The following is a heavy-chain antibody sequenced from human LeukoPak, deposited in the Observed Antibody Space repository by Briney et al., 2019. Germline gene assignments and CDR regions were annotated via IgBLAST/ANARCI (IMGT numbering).Heavy chain of an antibody. D-gene: IGHD6-13*01. V-gene: IGHV3-21*01. CDR1: GFTFSSYA. Sequence: GGSLRLSCAASGFTFSSYAMSWVRQAPGKGLEWVSSISSSSSYIYYADSVKGRFTISRDNAKNSLYLQMNSLRAEDTAVYYCARWQQLAFRGSPKYFQHWGQGTLVTVSS. CDR3: ARWQQLAFRGSPKYFQH. J-gene: IGHJ1*01. CDR2: ISSSSSYI.